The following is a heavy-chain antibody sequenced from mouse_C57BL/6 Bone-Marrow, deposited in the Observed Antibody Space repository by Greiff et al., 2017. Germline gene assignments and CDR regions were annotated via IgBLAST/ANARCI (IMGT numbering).Heavy chain of an antibody. Sequence: EVQLVESGGGLVQPGGSLKLSCAASGFTFSDYYMYWVRQTPEKRLEWVAYISNGGGSTYYPDTVKGRFTISRDNAKNTLYLQMSRLKSEDTAMYYCARLPLSYDYDGYAMDFWGRGTSVTVSA. CDR3: ARLPLSYDYDGYAMDF. J-gene: IGHJ4*01. CDR2: ISNGGGST. D-gene: IGHD2-4*01. V-gene: IGHV5-12*01. CDR1: GFTFSDYY.